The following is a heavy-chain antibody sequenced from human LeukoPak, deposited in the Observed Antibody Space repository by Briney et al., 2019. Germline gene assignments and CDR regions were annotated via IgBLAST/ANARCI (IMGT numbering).Heavy chain of an antibody. CDR3: ARVSMSGGVTTRDFDY. CDR1: GGSISSSNW. CDR2: IYHSGST. V-gene: IGHV4-4*02. Sequence: SETLSLTCAVSGGSISSSNWWSWVRQPPGKGLEWIGEIYHSGSTNYNPSLKSRVTISVDTSKNQFSLKLSSVTAADTAVYYCARVSMSGGVTTRDFDYWGQGTLVTVSS. J-gene: IGHJ4*02. D-gene: IGHD3-16*01.